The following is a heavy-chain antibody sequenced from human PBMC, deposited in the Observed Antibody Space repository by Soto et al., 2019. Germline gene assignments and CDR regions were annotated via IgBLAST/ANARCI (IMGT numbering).Heavy chain of an antibody. J-gene: IGHJ3*02. D-gene: IGHD1-1*01. V-gene: IGHV6-1*01. Sequence: PSQTLSLTCAISGDSVSSNSAAWNWIRQSPSRGLEWLGRTYYRSKWYNDYAVSVKSRITINPDTSKNQFSLQLNSVTPEDTAVYYCARDWRYNWNVSPDAFDIWGQGTMVTVSS. CDR3: ARDWRYNWNVSPDAFDI. CDR2: TYYRSKWYN. CDR1: GDSVSSNSAA.